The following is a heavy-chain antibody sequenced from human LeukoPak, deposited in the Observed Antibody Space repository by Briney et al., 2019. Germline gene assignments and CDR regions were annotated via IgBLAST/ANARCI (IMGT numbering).Heavy chain of an antibody. Sequence: SETLSLTCTVSGGSITSSNYYWGWIRQPPGKGLEYIASIYYSGSTYYNPSLKSRVTMYVDTAKNQFSLKLKSVTAADTAVYYCARGLLDGYTHPAAFDFWGQGTMVTVSS. J-gene: IGHJ3*01. V-gene: IGHV4-39*01. CDR3: ARGLLDGYTHPAAFDF. CDR1: GGSITSSNYY. CDR2: IYYSGST. D-gene: IGHD5-24*01.